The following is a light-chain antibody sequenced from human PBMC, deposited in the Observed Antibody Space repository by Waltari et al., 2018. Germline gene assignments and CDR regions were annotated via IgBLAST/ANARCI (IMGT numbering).Light chain of an antibody. CDR3: VLYMGSGIWV. Sequence: QTVATQEPSFSVSPGGTVTLTCGLSSGSVSTSYYPSWYQQTPGQAPRTLIYSTNTRSSGVPERFSGSILGNKAALTITGAQADDESDYYCVLYMGSGIWVFGGGTKLTVL. CDR1: SGSVSTSYY. CDR2: STN. J-gene: IGLJ3*02. V-gene: IGLV8-61*01.